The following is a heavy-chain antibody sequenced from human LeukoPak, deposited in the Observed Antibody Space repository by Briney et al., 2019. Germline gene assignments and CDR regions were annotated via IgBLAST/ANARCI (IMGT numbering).Heavy chain of an antibody. V-gene: IGHV1-8*03. D-gene: IGHD5-12*01. Sequence: GASVKVSCKASGYTFTSYDINWVRQATGQGLEWMGWMNPNSGNTGYAQKFQGRVTITRNTSISTAYMELSSLRSEDTAVYYCARGDLFDYRAYYMDVWGKGTTVTVSS. CDR2: MNPNSGNT. CDR1: GYTFTSYD. CDR3: ARGDLFDYRAYYMDV. J-gene: IGHJ6*03.